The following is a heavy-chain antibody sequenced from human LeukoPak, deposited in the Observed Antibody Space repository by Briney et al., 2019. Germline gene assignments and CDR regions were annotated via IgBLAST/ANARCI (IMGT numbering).Heavy chain of an antibody. CDR3: ARTTGIVGITGAFDI. J-gene: IGHJ3*02. CDR2: IYYTGST. CDR1: GGSISSYY. D-gene: IGHD1-26*01. Sequence: PSETLSLTCTVSGGSISSYYWSWLRQPPGKGLEWIAYIYYTGSTNYNPSLESRVTASIDTSKNQFSLKLNSVTAADTAVYYCARTTGIVGITGAFDIWGQGTVVTVSS. V-gene: IGHV4-59*01.